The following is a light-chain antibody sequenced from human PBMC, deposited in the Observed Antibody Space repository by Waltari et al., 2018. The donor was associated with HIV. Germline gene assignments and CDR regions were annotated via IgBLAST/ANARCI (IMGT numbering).Light chain of an antibody. Sequence: QSALTQPRSVSGSPGQSVTISCTGPSRDVGGYNYVSWYQQHPGKAPRLMIYDVNRRPSGVPGRFSGSKSGNTASLTISGLQAEDEADYYCCSYAGSYTYVFGTGTEVTVL. CDR3: CSYAGSYTYV. J-gene: IGLJ1*01. CDR2: DVN. V-gene: IGLV2-11*01. CDR1: SRDVGGYNY.